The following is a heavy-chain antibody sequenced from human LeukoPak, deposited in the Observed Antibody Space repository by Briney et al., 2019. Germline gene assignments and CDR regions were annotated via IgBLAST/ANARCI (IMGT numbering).Heavy chain of an antibody. D-gene: IGHD6-19*01. CDR1: GFVVSNNY. CDR2: MYNTGST. Sequence: GGSLRLSCAASGFVVSNNYMSWVRQAPGKGLESVSVMYNTGSTYYADSVKGRFSISRDNSKNTLDLQMNSLRAEDTAVYYCASPKYTSGPFNYWGQGTLVTVSS. J-gene: IGHJ4*02. V-gene: IGHV3-53*01. CDR3: ASPKYTSGPFNY.